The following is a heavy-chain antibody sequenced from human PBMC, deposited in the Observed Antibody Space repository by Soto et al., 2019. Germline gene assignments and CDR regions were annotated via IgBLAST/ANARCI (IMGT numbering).Heavy chain of an antibody. CDR3: ARGGGIAARLLWFDP. Sequence: QVQLVQSGAEVKKPGSSVKVSCKASGGTFSSYAISWVRQAPGQGLEWMGGIMPIFGTANYAQKFQGRVTMTVDKSTNTGYMEMSSLRSEDTAVYYCARGGGIAARLLWFDPWGQGTLVTVSS. CDR1: GGTFSSYA. D-gene: IGHD6-6*01. V-gene: IGHV1-69*06. CDR2: IMPIFGTA. J-gene: IGHJ5*02.